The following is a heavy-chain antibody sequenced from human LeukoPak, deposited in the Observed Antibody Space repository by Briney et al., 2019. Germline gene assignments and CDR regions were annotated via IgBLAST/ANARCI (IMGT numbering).Heavy chain of an antibody. CDR2: IWYGGSNK. D-gene: IGHD3-10*01. CDR3: AKDFHYYGSGKYYYYMDV. V-gene: IGHV3-30*02. J-gene: IGHJ6*03. CDR1: GFTFSSYG. Sequence: GGSLRLSCAASGFTFSSYGMHWVRQAPGKGLEWVAVIWYGGSNKYYADSVKGRFTISRDNSKNTLYLQMNSLRAEDTAVYYCAKDFHYYGSGKYYYYMDVWGKGTTVTVSS.